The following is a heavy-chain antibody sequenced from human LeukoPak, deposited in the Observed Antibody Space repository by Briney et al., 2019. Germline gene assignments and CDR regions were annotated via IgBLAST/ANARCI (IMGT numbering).Heavy chain of an antibody. CDR1: GLTSSRYN. CDR3: ATENNVARYYFDY. V-gene: IGHV3-48*03. CDR2: INTKGGLI. J-gene: IGHJ4*02. Sequence: GGSLRLSCAASGLTSSRYNMNWVRQTPGGGLEWIAHINTKGGLIYYANSVKGRFTISRDNTYNSLDLHMHSLRVEDTAVYYCATENNVARYYFDYWGQGTLVTVSS. D-gene: IGHD2-21*01.